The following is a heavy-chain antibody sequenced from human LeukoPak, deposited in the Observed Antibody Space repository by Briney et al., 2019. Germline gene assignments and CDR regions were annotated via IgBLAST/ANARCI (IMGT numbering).Heavy chain of an antibody. V-gene: IGHV1-2*06. CDR3: ARELDSSYYYFDY. Sequence: ASVTVSCKASGYTFTGYYMHWVRQAPGQGLEWMGRINPSSGGTNYAQNFQGRVTMTRDTSISTAYMELSRLRSDDTAVCYCARELDSSYYYFDYWGQGTLVTVSS. J-gene: IGHJ4*02. CDR2: INPSSGGT. CDR1: GYTFTGYY. D-gene: IGHD6-19*01.